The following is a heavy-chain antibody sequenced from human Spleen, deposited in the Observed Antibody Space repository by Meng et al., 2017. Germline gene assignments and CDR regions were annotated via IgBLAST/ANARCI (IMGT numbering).Heavy chain of an antibody. CDR1: GGSFSDYY. Sequence: QVQLQPGGAGLLKPSETLPLTCVVAGGSFSDYYWSWIRQPPGKGLEWIGEINHSGSTNYNPSLESRATISVDTSQNNLSLKLSSVTAADSAVYYCARGPTTMAHDFDYWGRGTLVTVSS. CDR2: INHSGST. V-gene: IGHV4-34*01. D-gene: IGHD4-11*01. CDR3: ARGPTTMAHDFDY. J-gene: IGHJ4*01.